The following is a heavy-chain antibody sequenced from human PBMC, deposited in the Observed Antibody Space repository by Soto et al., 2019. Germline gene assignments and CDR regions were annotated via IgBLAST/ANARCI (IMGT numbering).Heavy chain of an antibody. J-gene: IGHJ4*02. V-gene: IGHV3-30*03. CDR2: ISYDGSNK. D-gene: IGHD3-16*01. Sequence: GGSLRLSCAASGFTFSSYGMHWVRQAPGKGLEWVAVISYDGSNKYYADSVKGRFTISRDNSKNTLYLQMNSLRAEDTAVYYSAEHPAEDYGASRVDHWGQGTLVTVSS. CDR1: GFTFSSYG. CDR3: AEHPAEDYGASRVDH.